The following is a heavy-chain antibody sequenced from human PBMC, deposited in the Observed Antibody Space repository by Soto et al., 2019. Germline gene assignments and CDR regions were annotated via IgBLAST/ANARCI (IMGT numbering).Heavy chain of an antibody. Sequence: EVQLLESGGGLVQPGGSLRLSCAASGFTFSSYAMSWVRQAPGKGLEWVSKIDGSGGNTYYTDSLKGRFTISRDNSKNTVYLQMNSLRAEDTAVYYCAKGFCSSSSCFNDWYFVLWGRGTLVTVSS. D-gene: IGHD2-2*01. V-gene: IGHV3-23*01. CDR2: IDGSGGNT. CDR3: AKGFCSSSSCFNDWYFVL. CDR1: GFTFSSYA. J-gene: IGHJ2*01.